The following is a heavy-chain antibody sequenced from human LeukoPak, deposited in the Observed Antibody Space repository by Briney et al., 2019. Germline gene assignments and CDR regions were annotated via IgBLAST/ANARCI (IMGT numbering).Heavy chain of an antibody. CDR1: GYTFTSYG. Sequence: ASVKVSCKASGYTFTSYGISWVRQAPGQGLEWMGWISAYNGNTNYAQKLQGRVTMTTDTSTSTAYMELRSLRSDDTAVYHCARAGGVFLVVVINDNDAFDIWGQGTMVTVSS. CDR2: ISAYNGNT. V-gene: IGHV1-18*01. J-gene: IGHJ3*02. D-gene: IGHD3-22*01. CDR3: ARAGGVFLVVVINDNDAFDI.